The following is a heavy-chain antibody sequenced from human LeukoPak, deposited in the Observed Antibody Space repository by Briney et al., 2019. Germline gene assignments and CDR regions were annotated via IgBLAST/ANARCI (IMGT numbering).Heavy chain of an antibody. J-gene: IGHJ4*02. CDR2: IYTSGST. D-gene: IGHD3-3*01. CDR1: GGSISSYY. Sequence: SETLSLTCTVSGGSISSYYWSWLRQPAGKGLEWIGRIYTSGSTNYNPSLKSRVTMSVDTSKNQFSLKLSSVTAADTAVYYCARGGPYDFWSGLDYWGQGTLVTVSS. CDR3: ARGGPYDFWSGLDY. V-gene: IGHV4-4*07.